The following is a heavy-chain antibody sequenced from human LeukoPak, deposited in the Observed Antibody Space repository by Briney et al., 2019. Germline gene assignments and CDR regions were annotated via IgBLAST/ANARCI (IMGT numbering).Heavy chain of an antibody. V-gene: IGHV3-30*02. Sequence: PGGSLRLSCAASGFTFSSYGMHWVRQAPGKGLEWVAFIRYDGSNKYYADSVKGRFTISRDSSKNTLYMQMNSLRAEDTAVYYCAKGLHGSGSYGHYWGQGTLVTVSS. CDR2: IRYDGSNK. J-gene: IGHJ4*02. CDR1: GFTFSSYG. CDR3: AKGLHGSGSYGHY. D-gene: IGHD3-10*01.